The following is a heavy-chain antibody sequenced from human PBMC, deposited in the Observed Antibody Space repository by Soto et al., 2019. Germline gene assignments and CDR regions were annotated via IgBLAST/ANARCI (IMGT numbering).Heavy chain of an antibody. D-gene: IGHD2-15*01. V-gene: IGHV3-13*01. CDR3: ARAVQGASCSGGSCYLGASDV. Sequence: EVQLVESGGGLVQPGESLRLSCEASGFNFSSYDMHWVRQATGKGLEWVSVIGTAGDTYYPGSVKGRFTISRENAKNSLYLQMNSLRAGDTAVYYCARAVQGASCSGGSCYLGASDVWGQGTMVTVSS. CDR2: IGTAGDT. J-gene: IGHJ3*01. CDR1: GFNFSSYD.